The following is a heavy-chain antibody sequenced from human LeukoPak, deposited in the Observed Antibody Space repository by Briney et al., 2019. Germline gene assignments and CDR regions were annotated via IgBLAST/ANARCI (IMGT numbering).Heavy chain of an antibody. D-gene: IGHD3-22*01. Sequence: GGSLRLSCAASGFTFSSYAMTWVRQAPGKGLEWVSAITGGGDTTYYADSVKGRFTISRDNSKNTLYLQMNSLRAEDTAVYYCGRGHGGYYSDSSGPVDYWGQGTLVTVSS. J-gene: IGHJ4*02. CDR2: ITGGGDTT. V-gene: IGHV3-23*01. CDR3: GRGHGGYYSDSSGPVDY. CDR1: GFTFSSYA.